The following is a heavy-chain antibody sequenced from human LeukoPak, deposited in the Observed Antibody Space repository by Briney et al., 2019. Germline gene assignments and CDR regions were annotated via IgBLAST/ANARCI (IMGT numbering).Heavy chain of an antibody. D-gene: IGHD1-26*01. J-gene: IGHJ4*02. CDR2: LSKDGSKK. Sequence: PGGSLRLSCAASGFTFSSNSMHWVRQAPGKGLEWVAVLSKDGSKKYYADSVKGRFTISRDNAKNSLYLEMTSLRAEDTAVYYCASGSPAGDYWGQGTLVTVSS. V-gene: IGHV3-30*03. CDR3: ASGSPAGDY. CDR1: GFTFSSNS.